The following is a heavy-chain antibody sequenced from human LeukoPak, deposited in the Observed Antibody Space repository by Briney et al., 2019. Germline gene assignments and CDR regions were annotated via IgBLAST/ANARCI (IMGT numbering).Heavy chain of an antibody. CDR2: INQDGSAK. CDR1: GFTFSSYG. CDR3: ARVRVIVAGSFDYFDN. V-gene: IGHV3-7*01. D-gene: IGHD2/OR15-2a*01. J-gene: IGHJ4*02. Sequence: GGSLRLSCAASGFTFSSYGMHWVRQAPGKGLEWVANINQDGSAKYSMDSVKGRFSISRDNAKNSLYLQMNSLTAEDTAVYYCARVRVIVAGSFDYFDNWGQGTLVTVSS.